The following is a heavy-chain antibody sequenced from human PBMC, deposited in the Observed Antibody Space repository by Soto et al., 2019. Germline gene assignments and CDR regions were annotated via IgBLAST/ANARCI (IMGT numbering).Heavy chain of an antibody. CDR3: PNVPIWCSSTSCYTEGFDY. J-gene: IGHJ4*02. Sequence: EVQLLDSGGGLVQPGGSLRLSCTASGFTFSDYAMSWVRQPPGKGLEWVSVISAGGSTYYADSVKGRFTVSRANSKNTLYLQMNSLRAEDTAVYYCPNVPIWCSSTSCYTEGFDYWGQGTLVTVSS. CDR2: ISAGGST. V-gene: IGHV3-23*01. CDR1: GFTFSDYA. D-gene: IGHD2-2*02.